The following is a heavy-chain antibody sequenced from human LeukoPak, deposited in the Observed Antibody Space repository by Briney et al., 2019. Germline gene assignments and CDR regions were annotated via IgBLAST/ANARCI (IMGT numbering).Heavy chain of an antibody. CDR3: ARALGSGDY. J-gene: IGHJ4*02. Sequence: GGSLRLSCAASGFAFSSYTMNWVRQAPGKGLEWASSISSSSSYIYYADSVKGRFTISSDDAKNSLYLQMSSLRAEDTAVYFCARALGSGDYWGQGTLATVSS. D-gene: IGHD7-27*01. CDR2: ISSSSSYI. CDR1: GFAFSSYT. V-gene: IGHV3-21*01.